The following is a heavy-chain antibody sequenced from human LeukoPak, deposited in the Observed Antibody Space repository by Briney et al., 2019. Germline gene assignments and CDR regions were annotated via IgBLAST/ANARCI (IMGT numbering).Heavy chain of an antibody. V-gene: IGHV4-59*05. CDR1: GGSISSYY. D-gene: IGHD3-10*01. Sequence: PSETLSLTCTVSGGSISSYYWSWIRQPPGKGLEWIGSIYYSGSTYYNPSLKSRVTISVDTSKNQFSLKLSSVTAADTAVYYCARHRVTMVREPTSFDYWGQGTLVTVSS. J-gene: IGHJ4*02. CDR2: IYYSGST. CDR3: ARHRVTMVREPTSFDY.